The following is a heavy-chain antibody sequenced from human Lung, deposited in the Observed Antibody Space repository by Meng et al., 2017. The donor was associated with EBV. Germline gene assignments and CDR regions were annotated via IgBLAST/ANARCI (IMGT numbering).Heavy chain of an antibody. CDR2: VYQNGTA. D-gene: IGHD2-21*02. J-gene: IGHJ4*02. V-gene: IGHV4-4*02. Sequence: VPRQESGPGLVEPSGTRLPTFSASGGSSSSNNWWRWVRQPSGKGLGWIGEVYQNGTANYNPSLKSRVTISVDKSKNQFSLKLSFVAAADTAIYYCARELDAVGVTAYDLWGQGTLVTVSS. CDR1: GGSSSSNNW. CDR3: ARELDAVGVTAYDL.